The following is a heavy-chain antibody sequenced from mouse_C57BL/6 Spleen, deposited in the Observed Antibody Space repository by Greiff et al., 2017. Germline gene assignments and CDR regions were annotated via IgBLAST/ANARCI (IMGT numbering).Heavy chain of an antibody. CDR3: ARGDYGSSGAGFAY. J-gene: IGHJ3*01. V-gene: IGHV14-2*01. CDR1: GFNIKDYY. CDR2: SDPEDGDT. D-gene: IGHD1-1*01. Sequence: EVQLQQSGAELVKPGASVKLSCTASGFNIKDYYMHWVKQRTEQGLEWIGRSDPEDGDTKSDPKFQGKATITADTSSNTAYLQLSSLTSEDSAVYYWARGDYGSSGAGFAYWGQGTLVTVSA.